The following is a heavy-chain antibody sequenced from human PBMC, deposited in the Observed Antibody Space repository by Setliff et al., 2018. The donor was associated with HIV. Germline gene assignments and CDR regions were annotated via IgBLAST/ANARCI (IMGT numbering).Heavy chain of an antibody. J-gene: IGHJ4*02. D-gene: IGHD7-27*01. CDR2: INPNNDDT. CDR3: ASPYENNSGPDY. Sequence: ASVKVSCKPSGFTFTGYYLHWVRQAPGQGLEWMGWINPNNDDTNYEQRFQGRVTMTRGTSITTVYMVLNRLTPGDTAVYYCASPYENNSGPDYWGQGTPVTVSS. CDR1: GFTFTGYY. V-gene: IGHV1-2*02.